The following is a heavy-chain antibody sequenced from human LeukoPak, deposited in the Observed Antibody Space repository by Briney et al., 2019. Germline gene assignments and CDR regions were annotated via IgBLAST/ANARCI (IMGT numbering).Heavy chain of an antibody. J-gene: IGHJ4*02. D-gene: IGHD2-2*01. CDR3: ARDTPAAY. V-gene: IGHV3-53*01. CDR1: GFTVSSNY. Sequence: GGSLRLSCAASGFTVSSNYMSWVRQAPGKGLEWASVIYSGGSTYYADSVKGRFTFSRDNSKNTLYLQMNSLRAEDTAVYYCARDTPAAYWGQGTLVTVSS. CDR2: IYSGGST.